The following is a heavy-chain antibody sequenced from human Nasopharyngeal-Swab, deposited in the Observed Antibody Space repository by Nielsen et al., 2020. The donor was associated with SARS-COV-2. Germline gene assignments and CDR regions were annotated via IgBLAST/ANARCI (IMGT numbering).Heavy chain of an antibody. J-gene: IGHJ6*02. Sequence: LSLTCAASGFTFDDYAMHWVRQAPGKGLEWVSGISWNSGSIGYADSVKGRFTISRDNAKNSLYLQMNSLRAEDTALYYCATIAAAQFNYYGMDVWGQGTTVTVSS. CDR2: ISWNSGSI. CDR3: ATIAAAQFNYYGMDV. V-gene: IGHV3-9*01. D-gene: IGHD6-13*01. CDR1: GFTFDDYA.